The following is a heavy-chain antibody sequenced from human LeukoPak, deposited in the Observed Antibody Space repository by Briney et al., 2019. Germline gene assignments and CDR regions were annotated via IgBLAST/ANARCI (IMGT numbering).Heavy chain of an antibody. V-gene: IGHV3-30*18. CDR3: AKAMYADYDSSDL. D-gene: IGHD3-22*01. CDR2: ISRDGSNK. J-gene: IGHJ4*02. Sequence: GGSLRLSCAASGFIFSSYGMHWVRQAPGKGLEWVAVISRDGSNKYYADSVKGRFTISRDNSKNTLYLKMNSLRGEDTAVYYCAKAMYADYDSSDLWGQGTLVTVSS. CDR1: GFIFSSYG.